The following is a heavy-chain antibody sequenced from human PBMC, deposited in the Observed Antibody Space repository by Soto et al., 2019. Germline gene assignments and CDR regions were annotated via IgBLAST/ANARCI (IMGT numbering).Heavy chain of an antibody. CDR1: GYTFPGYF. Sequence: ASVKVSCKASGYTFPGYFMHWLRQAPGQGLDWTGWINPNSGGTNYAQKFHGWLTMTSDPSSNTPYMELSRLRSDDTAVYYCARDYHPTYSSSWYYYYYGMDVWGQGTTVTVSS. V-gene: IGHV1-2*04. CDR2: INPNSGGT. CDR3: ARDYHPTYSSSWYYYYYGMDV. J-gene: IGHJ6*02. D-gene: IGHD6-13*01.